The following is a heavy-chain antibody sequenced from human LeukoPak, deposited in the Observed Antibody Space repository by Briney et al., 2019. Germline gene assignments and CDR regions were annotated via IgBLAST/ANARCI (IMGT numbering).Heavy chain of an antibody. D-gene: IGHD5-18*01. V-gene: IGHV4-59*11. J-gene: IGHJ4*02. CDR1: GGSMTTHH. CDR3: TTIKRGDIFGYFDF. Sequence: SETLSLTCTLSGGSMTTHHWNWIRQTPGKGLEWIGYVFDSGRTKVNPSLKSRVTLSADTSKHQLSLRLSSVTAADTAMYYCTTIKRGDIFGYFDFWGQGILVTVSS. CDR2: VFDSGRT.